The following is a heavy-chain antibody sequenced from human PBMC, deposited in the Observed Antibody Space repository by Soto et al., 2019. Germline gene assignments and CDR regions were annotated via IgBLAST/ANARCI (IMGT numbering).Heavy chain of an antibody. Sequence: GGSLRLSCAASGFTFSSYRMHWVPQAPGKGLEWVAVIWHDGSNKYYADSVKGRFTISRDNSKNTLYLQMNSLRAEDTAVYYCTRDCTMVQRGEEYYYHYCMHVWGQRTTVTVSS. CDR3: TRDCTMVQRGEEYYYHYCMHV. J-gene: IGHJ6*02. D-gene: IGHD3-10*01. CDR2: IWHDGSNK. V-gene: IGHV3-33*01. CDR1: GFTFSSYR.